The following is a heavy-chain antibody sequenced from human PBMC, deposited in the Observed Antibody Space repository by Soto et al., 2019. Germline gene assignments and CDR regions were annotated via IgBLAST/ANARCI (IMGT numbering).Heavy chain of an antibody. Sequence: GASVKVSCKPSGYTFTSYGISWVRQAPGQGLEWMGWISVYTGNTNYAQKFQGRVTMTTDTSTSTVYMELTSLRSDDTAVYYCARGTTGVFDFWGQGTVVNVSS. CDR2: ISVYTGNT. J-gene: IGHJ4*02. V-gene: IGHV1-18*01. CDR1: GYTFTSYG. CDR3: ARGTTGVFDF. D-gene: IGHD1-1*01.